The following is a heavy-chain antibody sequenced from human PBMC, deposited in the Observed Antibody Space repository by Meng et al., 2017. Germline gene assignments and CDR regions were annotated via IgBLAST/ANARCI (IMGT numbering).Heavy chain of an antibody. J-gene: IGHJ4*02. CDR3: ARAGLSSGWSRELDY. V-gene: IGHV3-20*04. D-gene: IGHD6-19*01. CDR1: GFTFDDYG. Sequence: GSLKISCAASGFTFDDYGMSWVRQAPGKGLEWVSGINWNGGSTGYADSVKGRFTISRDNAKNSLYLQMNSLRAEDTALYYCARAGLSSGWSRELDYWGQGTLVTVSS. CDR2: INWNGGST.